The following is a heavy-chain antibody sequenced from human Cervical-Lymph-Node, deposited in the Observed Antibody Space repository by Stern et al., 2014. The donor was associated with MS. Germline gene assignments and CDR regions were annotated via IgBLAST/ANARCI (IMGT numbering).Heavy chain of an antibody. D-gene: IGHD3-3*01. J-gene: IGHJ4*02. CDR3: AGSGTYYPDY. CDR1: GGSISSYY. Sequence: QLQLQESGPGLVKPSETLSLTCSVSGGSISSYYWNWIRQPPGKGLEWIANVHYSGTTNYNPSLKSRVTILLDTSMKKISLKLTPVTAADTAVYYCAGSGTYYPDYWGQGILVTVSS. CDR2: VHYSGTT. V-gene: IGHV4-59*08.